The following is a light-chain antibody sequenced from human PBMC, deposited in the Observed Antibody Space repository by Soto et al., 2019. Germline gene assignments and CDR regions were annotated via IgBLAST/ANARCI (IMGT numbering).Light chain of an antibody. J-gene: IGKJ4*01. CDR3: QKYGTSPLT. CDR2: DAS. Sequence: DIQMTQSPSTLSGSVGDRVTITCRASQTISSWLAWYQQKPGKAPKLLIYDASSLESGVPSRFSGSGSGTDFTLTISRLEPEDFAVYYCQKYGTSPLTFGGGTKVDIK. CDR1: QTISSW. V-gene: IGKV1-5*01.